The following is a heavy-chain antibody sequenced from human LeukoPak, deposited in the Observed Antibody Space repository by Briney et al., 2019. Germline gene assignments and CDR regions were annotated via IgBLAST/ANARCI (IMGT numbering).Heavy chain of an antibody. CDR1: GFTFSSYW. V-gene: IGHV3-7*01. J-gene: IGHJ4*02. CDR3: ARDRSAATGGLWY. D-gene: IGHD1-26*01. Sequence: GGSLRLSCAASGFTFSSYWMSWVRQAPGKGLEWVANIKQDGSEKYYVDSVKGRFTISRDNAKNSLYLQMNSLRAEDTAVYYCARDRSAATGGLWYWGQGTLVTVSS. CDR2: IKQDGSEK.